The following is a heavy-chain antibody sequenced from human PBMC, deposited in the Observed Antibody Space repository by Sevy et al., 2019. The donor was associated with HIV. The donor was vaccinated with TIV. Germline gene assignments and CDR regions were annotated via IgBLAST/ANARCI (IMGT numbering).Heavy chain of an antibody. CDR2: IKSKTDGGKT. CDR3: TTDSKKRRLSALLDD. J-gene: IGHJ4*02. Sequence: GGSLRLSCAASGFTFSNAWMSWVRQAPGKGLEWVGRIKSKTDGGKTDYAAPVKGRFTISRDDSKNTLYLQMNSLKTEDTAIYYCTTDSKKRRLSALLDDWGQGTLVTVSS. CDR1: GFTFSNAW. V-gene: IGHV3-15*01.